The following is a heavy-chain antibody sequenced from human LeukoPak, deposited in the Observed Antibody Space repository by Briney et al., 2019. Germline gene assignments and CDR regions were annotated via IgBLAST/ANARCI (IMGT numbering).Heavy chain of an antibody. CDR3: ARCYCSGGSCTSPGDYYYMDV. D-gene: IGHD2-15*01. V-gene: IGHV4-59*01. J-gene: IGHJ6*03. Sequence: PSETLSHTCTVSGGSISSYYWSWIRQPPGKGLEWIGYIYYSGSTNYNPSLKSRVTISVDPSKNQFSLKLSSVTAADTAVYYCARCYCSGGSCTSPGDYYYMDVWGKGPTVTVSS. CDR2: IYYSGST. CDR1: GGSISSYY.